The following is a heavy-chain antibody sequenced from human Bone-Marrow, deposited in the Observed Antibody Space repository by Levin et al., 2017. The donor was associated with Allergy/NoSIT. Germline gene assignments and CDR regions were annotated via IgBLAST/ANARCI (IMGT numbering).Heavy chain of an antibody. CDR2: IKSKTDGGTT. CDR3: TTGSTEGRD. J-gene: IGHJ4*02. Sequence: GESLKISCAASGFPFSNAWMTWVRQAPGKGLEWVGRIKSKTDGGTTDYAAPVKGRFTISRDDSKNTLYVQMNSLKSEDTAMYYCTTGSTEGRDWGQGTLVTVSS. CDR1: GFPFSNAW. D-gene: IGHD2-15*01. V-gene: IGHV3-15*01.